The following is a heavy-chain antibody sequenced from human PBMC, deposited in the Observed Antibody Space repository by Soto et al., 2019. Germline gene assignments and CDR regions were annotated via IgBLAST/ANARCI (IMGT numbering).Heavy chain of an antibody. Sequence: SGGIFTDYADSVKGRFTISRDNAKNSLYLQMNSLRAEDTAVYYCATNEFSADYWGQGTLVSVSS. D-gene: IGHD1-1*01. CDR3: ATNEFSADY. J-gene: IGHJ4*02. CDR2: SGGIFT. V-gene: IGHV3-11*03.